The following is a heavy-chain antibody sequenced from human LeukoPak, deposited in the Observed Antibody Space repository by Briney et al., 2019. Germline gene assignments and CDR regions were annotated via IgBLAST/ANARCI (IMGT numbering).Heavy chain of an antibody. V-gene: IGHV3-23*01. CDR2: ISDNGDNT. CDR1: GFSFSTPH. J-gene: IGHJ4*02. CDR3: AKDAQYDDIY. Sequence: PGGSLRLSCAASGFSFSTPHMSWIRLAPGRGLEWVSTISDNGDNTHYADSVRGRFAISRDNSKNTLYLQMNNLRAEDTAVYYCAKDAQYDDIYWGQGTLVTVSS. D-gene: IGHD1-1*01.